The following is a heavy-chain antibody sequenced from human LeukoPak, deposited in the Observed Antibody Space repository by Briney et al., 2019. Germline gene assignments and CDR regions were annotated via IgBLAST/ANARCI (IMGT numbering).Heavy chain of an antibody. J-gene: IGHJ4*02. Sequence: GGSLRLSCAASGFTFSSYGMRWVRQAPGKGLEWVAVISYDGSNKYYADSVKGRFTISRDNSKNTLYLQMNSLRAEDTAVYYCAKIGSAADTPFDYWGQGTLVTVSS. CDR3: AKIGSAADTPFDY. V-gene: IGHV3-30*18. CDR2: ISYDGSNK. D-gene: IGHD6-13*01. CDR1: GFTFSSYG.